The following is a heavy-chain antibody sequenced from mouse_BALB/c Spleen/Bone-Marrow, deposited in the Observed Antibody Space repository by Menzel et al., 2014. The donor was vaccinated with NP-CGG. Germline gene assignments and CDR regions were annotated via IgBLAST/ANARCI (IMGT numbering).Heavy chain of an antibody. J-gene: IGHJ4*01. V-gene: IGHV2-9*02. CDR1: GFSLTSYG. Sequence: VKLVESGPGLVAPSQSLSITCTVSGFSLTSYGVHWVRQLPGKVLEWLGVIWAGGSTNYNSALMSRLSISKDNSKSQVFLKMNSLQTDDTAMYYCARGSYYEGAMDYWGQGTSVTVSS. D-gene: IGHD1-1*01. CDR2: IWAGGST. CDR3: ARGSYYEGAMDY.